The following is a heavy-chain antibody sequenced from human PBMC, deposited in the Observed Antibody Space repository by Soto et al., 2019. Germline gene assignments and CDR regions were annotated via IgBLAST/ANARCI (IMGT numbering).Heavy chain of an antibody. CDR3: ARVGFGATTFDY. V-gene: IGHV1-69*01. CDR2: IIPIFGTA. Sequence: QVQLVQSGAEVKKPGSSVKVSCKASGGTFSSYALSWVRQAPGQGLEWMGGIIPIFGTANDAQKFQGRVTITADESTSTAYMELSSLRSEDTAVYYSARVGFGATTFDYWGQGTLVTVSS. CDR1: GGTFSSYA. D-gene: IGHD3-10*01. J-gene: IGHJ4*02.